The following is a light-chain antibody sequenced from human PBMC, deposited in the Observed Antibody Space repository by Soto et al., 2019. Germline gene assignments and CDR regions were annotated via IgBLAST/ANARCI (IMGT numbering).Light chain of an antibody. Sequence: DIQMTQSPSSLSASVGDRVTITCRTSQNINKYLSWYQQKPGKAPKLFIYATSTLQSGVPSRFSGSGSGTDFTLTLSTLQPEDFATYYCLHTYSTPRTFGQGTKVDI. CDR3: LHTYSTPRT. V-gene: IGKV1-39*01. J-gene: IGKJ1*01. CDR1: QNINKY. CDR2: ATS.